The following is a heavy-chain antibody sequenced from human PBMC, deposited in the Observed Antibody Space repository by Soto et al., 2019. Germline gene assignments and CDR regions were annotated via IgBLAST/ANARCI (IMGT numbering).Heavy chain of an antibody. J-gene: IGHJ5*02. V-gene: IGHV4-34*01. D-gene: IGHD3-9*01. CDR3: ARGGNYDILTGYYSNNWFDP. CDR2: INHSGST. CDR1: GGSFSGYY. Sequence: PSETLSLTFAVYGGSFSGYYWSWIRQPPGKGLEWIGEINHSGSTNYNPSLKSRVTISIDTSKNQFSLKLSSVTAADTAVYYCARGGNYDILTGYYSNNWFDPWGQGTLVT.